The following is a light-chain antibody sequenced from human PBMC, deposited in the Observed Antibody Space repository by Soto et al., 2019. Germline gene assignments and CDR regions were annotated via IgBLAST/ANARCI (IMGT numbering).Light chain of an antibody. Sequence: QSALTQPASVSGSPGQSITISCTGTSSDVGGYNYVSWYQQHPGKAPKLMIYDVSNRPSGVSNRFSGSKSGNTASLTISGLQAEDDADYYCSSYTSSSGEVFGGGTKLTVL. J-gene: IGLJ2*01. CDR3: SSYTSSSGEV. CDR2: DVS. CDR1: SSDVGGYNY. V-gene: IGLV2-14*01.